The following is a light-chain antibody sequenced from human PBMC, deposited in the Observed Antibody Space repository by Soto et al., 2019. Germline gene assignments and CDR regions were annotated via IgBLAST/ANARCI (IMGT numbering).Light chain of an antibody. J-gene: IGLJ2*01. Sequence: QSVLTQPASVSGSPGQSITISCTGTSSDVGGYNYVSWYQQHLGKAPKLMIYDVSNRPSGVSTRFSGSKSGNTASLTISGRQAEVEADFYCSSYTSSSTVVFGGGTKLTVL. CDR2: DVS. CDR3: SSYTSSSTVV. CDR1: SSDVGGYNY. V-gene: IGLV2-14*01.